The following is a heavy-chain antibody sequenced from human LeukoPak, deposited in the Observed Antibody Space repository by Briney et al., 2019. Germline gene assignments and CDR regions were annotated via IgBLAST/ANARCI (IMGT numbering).Heavy chain of an antibody. V-gene: IGHV3-21*01. D-gene: IGHD1-26*01. CDR2: ISSSGTYI. J-gene: IGHJ4*02. Sequence: GGSLRLSCAASGFTFSSYSMNWVRQAPGKGLEWVSSISSSGTYIYYADSLKGRFTISRDNAKNSLYLQMDSLRAEDTAVYYCAGSGSYFLYWGQGTLVTVS. CDR1: GFTFSSYS. CDR3: AGSGSYFLY.